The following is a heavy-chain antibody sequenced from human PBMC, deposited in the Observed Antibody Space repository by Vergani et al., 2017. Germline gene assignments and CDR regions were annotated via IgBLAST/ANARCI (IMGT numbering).Heavy chain of an antibody. CDR3: AKDTYDGREYFDY. J-gene: IGHJ4*02. V-gene: IGHV3-23*01. D-gene: IGHD3-16*01. CDR1: GFTFSNSA. Sequence: EVHLSESGGGLVQSGGSLRLSCAASGFTFSNSAVSWVRQAPGRGLAWVSSITRSGDRTYYADSVKGRFTISRDNSKNTLYLQMNSLRGEDTAVYYCAKDTYDGREYFDYWGQGTLVTVSS. CDR2: ITRSGDRT.